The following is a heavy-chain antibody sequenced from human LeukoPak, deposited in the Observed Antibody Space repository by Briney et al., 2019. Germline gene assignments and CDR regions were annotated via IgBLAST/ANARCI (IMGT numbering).Heavy chain of an antibody. V-gene: IGHV3-23*01. CDR1: GFTFSSYA. Sequence: GGSLRLSCAASGFTFSSYAIIWVRQAPGKGLEWVSTISDTGDSTYYADSVKGRFTISRDNSKNTLYLQMNSLRAEDTAVYYCARDRHNYGDYYFDYWGQGTLVTVSS. D-gene: IGHD4-17*01. CDR2: ISDTGDST. CDR3: ARDRHNYGDYYFDY. J-gene: IGHJ4*02.